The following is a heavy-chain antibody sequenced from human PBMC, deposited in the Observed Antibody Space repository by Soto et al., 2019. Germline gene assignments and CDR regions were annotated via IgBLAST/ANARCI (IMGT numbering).Heavy chain of an antibody. Sequence: PGGSLRLSCAASGFTFSDYYMSWIRQAPGKGLEWVSYISSSGSTIYYADSVKGRFTISISTAYLQWSSLKASDTAMYYCASQEMATKNVDAFDIWGQGTTVTVSS. CDR3: ASQEMATKNVDAFDI. D-gene: IGHD5-12*01. CDR1: GFTFSDYY. CDR2: ISSSGSTI. V-gene: IGHV3-11*01. J-gene: IGHJ3*02.